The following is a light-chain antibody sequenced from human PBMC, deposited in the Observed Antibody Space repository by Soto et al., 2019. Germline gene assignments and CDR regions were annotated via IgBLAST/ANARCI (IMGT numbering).Light chain of an antibody. CDR2: KAS. CDR3: QQLNKSPST. Sequence: DIQMTQSPSTLSGSVGDRVTITCRASQTISSWLAWYQQKPGKAPKLLIYKASTLKSGVPSRFSGSGSGTEFTLTISSLQPDDFATYYCQQLNKSPSTFGEGTKVDIK. V-gene: IGKV1-5*03. J-gene: IGKJ4*01. CDR1: QTISSW.